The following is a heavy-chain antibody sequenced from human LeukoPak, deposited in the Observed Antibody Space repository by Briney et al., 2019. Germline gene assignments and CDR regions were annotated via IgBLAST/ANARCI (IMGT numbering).Heavy chain of an antibody. Sequence: ASVKVSCKASGYTFTGYYMHWVRQAPGQGLEWMGRINPNSGGTNYAQKFQGRVTMTRDTSISTAYMELSRLRSDDTAVYYCARDLTMVRGVIITWAGSDDAFDIWGQGTMVTISS. CDR3: ARDLTMVRGVIITWAGSDDAFDI. CDR1: GYTFTGYY. D-gene: IGHD3-10*01. CDR2: INPNSGGT. J-gene: IGHJ3*02. V-gene: IGHV1-2*06.